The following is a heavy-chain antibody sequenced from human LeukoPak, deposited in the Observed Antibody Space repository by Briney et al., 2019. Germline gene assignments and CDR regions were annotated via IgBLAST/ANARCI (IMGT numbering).Heavy chain of an antibody. CDR2: ISSSSSYI. D-gene: IGHD6-19*01. Sequence: GGSLRLSCAASGFTFSSYSMNWVRQAPGKGLEWVSSISSSSSYIYYADSVKGRFTISRDNAKNSLYLQMNSLRAEDTAVYYCARVVYSSGYNWFDPWGQGTLVTVSS. CDR1: GFTFSSYS. CDR3: ARVVYSSGYNWFDP. V-gene: IGHV3-21*01. J-gene: IGHJ5*02.